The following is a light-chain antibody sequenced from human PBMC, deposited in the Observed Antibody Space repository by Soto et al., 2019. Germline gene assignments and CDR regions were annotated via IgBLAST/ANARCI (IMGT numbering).Light chain of an antibody. CDR3: QQYNRNTWS. V-gene: IGKV1-5*01. J-gene: IGKJ1*01. Sequence: DIQMTQSPSNLSTSVGGRVTITCRASQSVGTWVAWYQQKPGKAPKLLIYGASNLESGVPSRFSGSGYGTEFTLTITTLQPDDFATYFCQQYNRNTWSFGPGTKV. CDR1: QSVGTW. CDR2: GAS.